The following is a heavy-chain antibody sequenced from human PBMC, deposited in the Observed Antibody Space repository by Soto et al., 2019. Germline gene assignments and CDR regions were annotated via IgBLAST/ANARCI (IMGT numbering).Heavy chain of an antibody. Sequence: VGTLSLSCAASGFTFSSHWMSWARQAPGKGLEWVANIKVDGSEKYYVDSVRGRFSISRDNAKDSLYLQMNSLRAEDTAVYYCTRDCDDSSGYYSHFFVYWGQGTLVTVSS. CDR1: GFTFSSHW. J-gene: IGHJ4*02. V-gene: IGHV3-7*01. CDR3: TRDCDDSSGYYSHFFVY. CDR2: IKVDGSEK. D-gene: IGHD3-22*01.